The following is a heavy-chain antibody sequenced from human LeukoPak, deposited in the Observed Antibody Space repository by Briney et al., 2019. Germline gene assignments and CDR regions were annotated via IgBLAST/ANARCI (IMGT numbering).Heavy chain of an antibody. CDR3: ARDGAHYDILTGKYDSPGY. V-gene: IGHV3-7*03. D-gene: IGHD3-9*01. Sequence: PGGSLRLSCAASGFTFSRYWMTWVRQAPGKGLEWVANVNQDGNERYYMDSVKGLFTISRDNAKNSLYLQMNSLRAEDTAVYYCARDGAHYDILTGKYDSPGYWGQGTLVTVSS. CDR2: VNQDGNER. J-gene: IGHJ4*02. CDR1: GFTFSRYW.